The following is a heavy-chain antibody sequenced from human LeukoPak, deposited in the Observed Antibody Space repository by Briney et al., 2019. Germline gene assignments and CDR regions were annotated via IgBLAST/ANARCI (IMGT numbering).Heavy chain of an antibody. CDR2: ISYDGTNK. D-gene: IGHD3-22*01. Sequence: GRSLRLSCAASGFTFSSYALHSVRQAPGKGLEWVAAISYDGTNKYYVDSVKGRFTISRDNSKKMLYLQMNSLRSEDTALYYCAREEYDSSGYYYSKPLDYWGQGTLVTVSS. CDR1: GFTFSSYA. CDR3: AREEYDSSGYYYSKPLDY. V-gene: IGHV3-30-3*01. J-gene: IGHJ4*02.